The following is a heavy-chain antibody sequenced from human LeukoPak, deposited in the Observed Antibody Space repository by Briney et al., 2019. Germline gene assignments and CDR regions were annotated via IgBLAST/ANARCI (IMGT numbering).Heavy chain of an antibody. CDR3: ARDGGTRLKYSYGYGDY. V-gene: IGHV3-48*01. D-gene: IGHD5-18*01. J-gene: IGHJ4*02. Sequence: GGSLRLSCAASGFTFSSYSMNWVRQAPGKGLEWVSYISSSSSTIYYADSVKGRFTISRDNAKNSLYLQMNSLRAEGTAVYYCARDGGTRLKYSYGYGDYWGQGTLVTVSS. CDR2: ISSSSSTI. CDR1: GFTFSSYS.